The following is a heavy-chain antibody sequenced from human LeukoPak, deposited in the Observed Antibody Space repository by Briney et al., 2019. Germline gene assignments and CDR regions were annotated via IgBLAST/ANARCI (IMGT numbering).Heavy chain of an antibody. J-gene: IGHJ4*02. Sequence: GESLKISCKGSGYSFTSYWIGWAPQMPGKGLEGLGIIYPGDSDTRYSPSFQGQVSISADKSISTAYLQWSSLKASDTAMYYCARLPVRGYSGVDNWGQGTLVTVSS. CDR2: IYPGDSDT. V-gene: IGHV5-51*01. CDR1: GYSFTSYW. D-gene: IGHD5-12*01. CDR3: ARLPVRGYSGVDN.